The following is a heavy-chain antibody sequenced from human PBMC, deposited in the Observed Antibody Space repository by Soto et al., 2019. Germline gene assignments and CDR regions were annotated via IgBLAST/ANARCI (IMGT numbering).Heavy chain of an antibody. CDR2: ISYDGRDK. D-gene: IGHD5-18*01. CDR1: GFTFSHYG. Sequence: QVQLVESGGGVVQPGRSLKLSCTASGFTFSHYGVHWVRQAPGKGLKWVTYISYDGRDKYYAVSVKGRFTISRDDSKNTLYLQMNSLRAEDTAVYYCAKAGDTTMAPDYWGQGTLVTVSS. CDR3: AKAGDTTMAPDY. V-gene: IGHV3-30*18. J-gene: IGHJ4*02.